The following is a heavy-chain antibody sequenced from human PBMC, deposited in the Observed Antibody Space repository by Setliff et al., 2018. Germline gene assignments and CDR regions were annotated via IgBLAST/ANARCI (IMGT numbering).Heavy chain of an antibody. D-gene: IGHD3-3*01. V-gene: IGHV3-7*01. J-gene: IGHJ4*02. Sequence: SCAASGFTFRSYWMSWVRQAPGKGLEWVANIKKDGSIKYYLDSVRGRFTISRDNAENSLTLQMNSLRAEDTAVYYCARGTYEVSAGDYWGQGTLVTVSS. CDR3: ARGTYEVSAGDY. CDR1: GFTFRSYW. CDR2: IKKDGSIK.